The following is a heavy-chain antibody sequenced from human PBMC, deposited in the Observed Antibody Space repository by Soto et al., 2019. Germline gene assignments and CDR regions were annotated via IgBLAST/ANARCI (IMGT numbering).Heavy chain of an antibody. CDR1: GFTFSSYT. J-gene: IGHJ6*02. CDR3: ARDPEGVTHYYYYGLDV. D-gene: IGHD2-21*02. V-gene: IGHV3-21*01. CDR2: ISSSSSYI. Sequence: EVQLVESGGGLVKPGGSLRLSCAASGFTFSSYTMNWVRQAPGKGLEWVSSISSSSSYIYYADSVKGRFTISRDNAKNSLYLQMNGLRAEDTAVYYCARDPEGVTHYYYYGLDVWGQGTTVTVSS.